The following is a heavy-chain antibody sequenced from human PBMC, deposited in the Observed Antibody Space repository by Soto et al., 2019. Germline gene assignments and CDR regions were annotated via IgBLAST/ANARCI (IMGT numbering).Heavy chain of an antibody. D-gene: IGHD6-13*01. Sequence: QVQLVQSGAAVKKPGASVKVSCKASGYTFTGYYMHWVRQAPGQGLEWMGWINPNSGGTNYAQKFQGSVTMTRDTSISTAYMELSRLRSDDTAVYYCAKAAALPPGTYYYYGMDVWGQGTTVTVSS. J-gene: IGHJ6*02. CDR2: INPNSGGT. V-gene: IGHV1-2*02. CDR3: AKAAALPPGTYYYYGMDV. CDR1: GYTFTGYY.